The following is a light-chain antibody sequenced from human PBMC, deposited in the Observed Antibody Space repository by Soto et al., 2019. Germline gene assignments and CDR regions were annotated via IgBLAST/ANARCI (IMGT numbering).Light chain of an antibody. CDR1: PSVTNY. V-gene: IGKV3-11*01. CDR3: QQRNIWPPVT. Sequence: EIVLTQSPATLSLSPGERATLSCRASPSVTNYLAWYQQKPGQPPRLXIXXXXNXXXXXXXXFSGSGSGTDFTLTISSLEPEDSAVYYCQQRNIWPPVTFGQGTRLEIK. J-gene: IGKJ5*01. CDR2: XXX.